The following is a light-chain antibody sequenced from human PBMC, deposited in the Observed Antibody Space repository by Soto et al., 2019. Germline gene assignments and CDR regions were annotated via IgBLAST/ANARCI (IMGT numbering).Light chain of an antibody. V-gene: IGLV2-14*01. J-gene: IGLJ1*01. CDR1: SSDVGGYNS. CDR3: SSYTTGGSYV. Sequence: QSALTQPASVSGSPGLSIAISCTGTSSDVGGYNSVSWYQQQPGKVPKLMIYDVSNRPSGVSNPFSGSNSGNTASLTISGLQAEDEDDYYCSSYTTGGSYVFGTGTKLTVL. CDR2: DVS.